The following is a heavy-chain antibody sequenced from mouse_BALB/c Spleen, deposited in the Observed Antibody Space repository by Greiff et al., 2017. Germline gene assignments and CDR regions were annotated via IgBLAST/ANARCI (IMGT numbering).Heavy chain of an antibody. CDR1: GYTFTSYN. CDR3: ARERGYEDAMDY. V-gene: IGHV1-12*01. CDR2: IYPGNGDT. D-gene: IGHD2-14*01. J-gene: IGHJ4*01. Sequence: LQQPGAELVKPGASVKMSCKASGYTFTSYNMHWVKQTPGQGLEWIGAIYPGNGDTSYNQKFKGKATLTADKSSSTAYMQLSSLTSEDSAVYYCARERGYEDAMDYWGQGTSVTVSS.